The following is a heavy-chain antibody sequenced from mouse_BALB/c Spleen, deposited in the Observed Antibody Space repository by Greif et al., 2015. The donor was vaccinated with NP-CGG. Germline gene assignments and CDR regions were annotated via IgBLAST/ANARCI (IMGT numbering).Heavy chain of an antibody. J-gene: IGHJ4*01. CDR3: ARDFGNAYAMDY. V-gene: IGHV5-9-2*01. Sequence: EVKLMESGGGLVKPGGSLKLSCAASGFTFSSYGMSWVRQTPEKRLEWVATISGGGSYTYYPDSVKGRFTISRDNAKNNLYLQMSSLRSEDTALYYCARDFGNAYAMDYWGQGTSVTVSS. CDR2: ISGGGSYT. D-gene: IGHD2-1*01. CDR1: GFTFSSYG.